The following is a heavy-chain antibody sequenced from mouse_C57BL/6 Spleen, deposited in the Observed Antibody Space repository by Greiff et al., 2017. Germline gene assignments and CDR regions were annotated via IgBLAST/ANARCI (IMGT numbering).Heavy chain of an antibody. CDR3: ARDYDAAWFAY. D-gene: IGHD2-4*01. CDR1: GFNIKNTY. CDR2: IDPANGNT. Sequence: VQLQQSVAELVRPGASVKLSCTASGFNIKNTYMHWVKQRPEQGLEWIGRIDPANGNTKYAPKFQGKATITVDTYSNTAYLQLNRLTCEDTAIYYGARDYDAAWFAYWGQGTLVTVSA. J-gene: IGHJ3*01. V-gene: IGHV14-3*01.